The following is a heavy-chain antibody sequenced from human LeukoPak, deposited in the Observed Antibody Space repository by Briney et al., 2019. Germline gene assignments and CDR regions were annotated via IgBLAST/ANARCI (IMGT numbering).Heavy chain of an antibody. D-gene: IGHD5-12*01. J-gene: IGHJ4*02. CDR2: IIPIFGTA. Sequence: ASVKVSCKASGGTFSSYAISWVRQAPGQGLEWMGGIIPIFGTANYAQKFQGRVTITTDESTSTAYMELSSLRSEDTAVYYCARALNSGYDHFDYWGQGTLVTVSS. CDR1: GGTFSSYA. V-gene: IGHV1-69*05. CDR3: ARALNSGYDHFDY.